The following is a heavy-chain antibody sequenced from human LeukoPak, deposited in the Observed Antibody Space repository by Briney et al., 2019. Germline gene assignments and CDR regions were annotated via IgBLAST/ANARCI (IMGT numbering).Heavy chain of an antibody. CDR2: IYYSGST. J-gene: IGHJ6*02. CDR3: AREGSQEDV. V-gene: IGHV4-31*03. CDR1: GGSISSGGYS. Sequence: NSSETLSLTCTVSGGSISSGGYSWSWIRQHPGKGLEWIGYIYYSGSTYYNPSLKSRVTISVDTSKNQFSLKLSSVTAADTAVYYCAREGSQEDVWGQGTTVTVSS.